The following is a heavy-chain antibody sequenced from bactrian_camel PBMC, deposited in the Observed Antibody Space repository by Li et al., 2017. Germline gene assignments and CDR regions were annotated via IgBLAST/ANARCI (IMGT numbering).Heavy chain of an antibody. J-gene: IGHJ4*01. V-gene: IGHV3S1*01. CDR1: RVPNNNFC. CDR2: ITTDGRNR. D-gene: IGHD2*01. Sequence: QVQLVESGGGSVQPGGSLRLACVASRVPNNNFCMAWFRQSPGQEREGVASITTDGRNRYYSDSVRGRFTISRDGVENTVSLQMNSLKPEDTAMYYCAQGYRTYRPVGPGTQVTVS.